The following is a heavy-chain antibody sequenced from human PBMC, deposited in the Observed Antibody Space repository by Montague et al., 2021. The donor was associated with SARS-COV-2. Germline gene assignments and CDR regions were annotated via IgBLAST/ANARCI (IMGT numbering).Heavy chain of an antibody. Sequence: SLRLSCAASGFTFMSYWMHWVRQAPGKGLVWVSRINSCGSSTGYADSVKGRFTISRDNAKNTLYLQMNSLRAEGTAVYYCARSIGDFWSGYEDYYSAMGVWGQGTTVTVSS. CDR2: INSCGSST. J-gene: IGHJ6*02. CDR1: GFTFMSYW. D-gene: IGHD3-3*01. V-gene: IGHV3-74*01. CDR3: ARSIGDFWSGYEDYYSAMGV.